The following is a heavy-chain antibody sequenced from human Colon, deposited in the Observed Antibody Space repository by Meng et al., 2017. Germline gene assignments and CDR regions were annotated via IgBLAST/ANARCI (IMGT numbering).Heavy chain of an antibody. D-gene: IGHD3-10*01. CDR3: ARGQALLWFGELS. Sequence: SETLSLTCSVSGASTSVYYWSWIRQPPGKGLEYIGYVYYIGSTYYNPSPKSRVSISVDTSKNQSFLKLSSVTAADAAVYYCARGQALLWFGELSWGQGTLVTVSS. CDR1: GASTSVYY. V-gene: IGHV4-59*01. CDR2: VYYIGST. J-gene: IGHJ5*02.